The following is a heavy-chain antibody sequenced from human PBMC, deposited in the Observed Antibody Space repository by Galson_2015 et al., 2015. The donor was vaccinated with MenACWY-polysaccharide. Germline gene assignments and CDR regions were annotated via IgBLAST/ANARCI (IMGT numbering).Heavy chain of an antibody. CDR1: GFSLSTSKMR. V-gene: IGHV2-70*04. CDR3: ARMMAGTSRGDAFGI. D-gene: IGHD1-1*01. Sequence: PALVKPTQTLTLTCTFSGFSLSTSKMRVSWIRQPPGKALEWLARIYWDGDKFYSTSLKTRLTITKDTSKNQVVLTMTNMDPVDTGTYYCARMMAGTSRGDAFGIWGQGTTVTVSS. CDR2: IYWDGDK. J-gene: IGHJ3*02.